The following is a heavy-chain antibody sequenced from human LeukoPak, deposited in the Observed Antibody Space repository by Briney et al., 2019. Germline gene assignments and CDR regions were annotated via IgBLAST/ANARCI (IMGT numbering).Heavy chain of an antibody. Sequence: ASVKVSCKASGYTFTGYYMHWVRQAPGQGLEWMGWINPNSGGTNYAQKFQGRVTMTRDTSISTAYMELSRLRSDDTAVYYCARDIWETYYYDSSGLSYVAYWGQGTLVTVSS. D-gene: IGHD3-22*01. CDR2: INPNSGGT. CDR1: GYTFTGYY. CDR3: ARDIWETYYYDSSGLSYVAY. J-gene: IGHJ4*02. V-gene: IGHV1-2*02.